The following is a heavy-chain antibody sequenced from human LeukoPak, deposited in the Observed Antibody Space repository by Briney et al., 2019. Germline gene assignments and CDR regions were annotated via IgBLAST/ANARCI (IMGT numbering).Heavy chain of an antibody. CDR1: GFTFSSYS. V-gene: IGHV3-21*04. Sequence: GGSLRLSYAAPGFTFSSYSMNRVRQAPGKGLEWVSSITSSSSYIYYADSVKGRFTISRDNAKNSLYLQMNSMRAEDTAVYYCAKNQRGQGEYYYYMDVWGKRTTVTVSS. D-gene: IGHD1-26*01. J-gene: IGHJ6*03. CDR2: ITSSSSYI. CDR3: AKNQRGQGEYYYYMDV.